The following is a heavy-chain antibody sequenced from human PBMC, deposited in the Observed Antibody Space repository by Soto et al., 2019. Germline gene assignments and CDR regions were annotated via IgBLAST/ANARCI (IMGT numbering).Heavy chain of an antibody. D-gene: IGHD3-22*01. V-gene: IGHV4-39*01. J-gene: IGHJ4*02. Sequence: KPSETLSLTCTVSGGSISGSPYYWGWIRQPPGKGLEWIGSIYYSGSTYYNPSLKSRVTISVDTSKNQFSLKLSSVTAADTAVYYCANTTHYYDSSGYYPCLDYWGQGTLVTVS. CDR3: ANTTHYYDSSGYYPCLDY. CDR1: GGSISGSPYY. CDR2: IYYSGST.